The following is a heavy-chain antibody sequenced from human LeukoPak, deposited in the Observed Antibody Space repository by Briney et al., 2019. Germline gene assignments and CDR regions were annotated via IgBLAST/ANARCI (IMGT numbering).Heavy chain of an antibody. J-gene: IGHJ4*02. Sequence: GGSLRLSCAASGFTFSSYAMHWVRQAPGKGLEWVAVISYDGSNKYYADSVKGRFTISRDNSKNTQYLQMNSLRAEDTAVYYCARDGEAPVVVTNCFDYWGQGTLVTVSS. V-gene: IGHV3-30-3*01. D-gene: IGHD2-21*02. CDR1: GFTFSSYA. CDR2: ISYDGSNK. CDR3: ARDGEAPVVVTNCFDY.